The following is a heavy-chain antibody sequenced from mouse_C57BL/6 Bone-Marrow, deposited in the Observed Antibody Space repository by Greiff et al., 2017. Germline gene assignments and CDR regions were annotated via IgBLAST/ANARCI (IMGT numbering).Heavy chain of an antibody. CDR2: IDPENGDT. D-gene: IGHD1-1*01. J-gene: IGHJ2*01. Sequence: EVQLQQSGAELVRPGASVKLSCTASGFNIKDDYMHWVKQRPEQGLEWIGWIDPENGDTESASKFQGKATITADTSANTAYLQLSSLTSEDTAVYYCTPITTVVVDYWGQGTTLTVSS. CDR3: TPITTVVVDY. V-gene: IGHV14-4*01. CDR1: GFNIKDDY.